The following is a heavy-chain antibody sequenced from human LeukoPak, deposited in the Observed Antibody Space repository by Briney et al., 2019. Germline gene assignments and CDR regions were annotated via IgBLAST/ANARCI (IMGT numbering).Heavy chain of an antibody. CDR2: IKRDGSEK. CDR3: AVGYTAMTN. V-gene: IGHV3-7*01. J-gene: IGHJ4*02. Sequence: PGGSLRLSCAASGFTFSSYWMSWVRQAPGKGLEWVANIKRDGSEKFYVDSVKGRLTISRDNAKNSLYLQMNSLRAEDTAMYYCAVGYTAMTNWGQGTLVTVSS. D-gene: IGHD5-18*01. CDR1: GFTFSSYW.